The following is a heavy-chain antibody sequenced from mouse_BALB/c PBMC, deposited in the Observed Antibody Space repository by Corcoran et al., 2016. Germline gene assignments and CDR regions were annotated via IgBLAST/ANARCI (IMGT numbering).Heavy chain of an antibody. CDR1: GYTFSSYW. D-gene: IGHD1-2*01. J-gene: IGHJ3*01. Sequence: QVQLQQSGAELMKPGATVTISCKASGYTFSSYWIEWVKQRPGHGLEWIGEILPGSGSTNYNEKFKGKATFTADTSSYTAYMQLSSLTSEDSAVYYCARSDTTARFAYWGQGTLVTVS. CDR3: ARSDTTARFAY. V-gene: IGHV1-9*01. CDR2: ILPGSGST.